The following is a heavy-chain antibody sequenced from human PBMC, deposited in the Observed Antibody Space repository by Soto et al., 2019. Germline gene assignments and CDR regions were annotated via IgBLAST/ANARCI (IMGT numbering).Heavy chain of an antibody. CDR3: ARGGYYYDSSAYYRPFDY. CDR1: GYTFTSYD. Sequence: QVQLVQSGAEVKKPGASVKVSCKASGYTFTSYDINWVRQATGQGLEWMGWMNPNSGKTGYAQKFQGRVTMTRSTSINTAYMELSSLRSEDTAVYYCARGGYYYDSSAYYRPFDYWGQGTLVTVSS. V-gene: IGHV1-8*01. D-gene: IGHD3-22*01. J-gene: IGHJ4*02. CDR2: MNPNSGKT.